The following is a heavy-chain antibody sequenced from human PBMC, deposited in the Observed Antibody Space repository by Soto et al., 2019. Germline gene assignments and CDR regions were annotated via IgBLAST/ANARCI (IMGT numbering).Heavy chain of an antibody. V-gene: IGHV3-30-3*01. Sequence: PGGSLRLSCAASGFTFSSYAMHWVRQAPGKGLEWVAVISYDGSNKYYADSVKGRFTISRDNSKNTLYLQMNSLRAEDTAVYYCARDLASTRVGYWGQGTLVTVSS. CDR2: ISYDGSNK. CDR3: ARDLASTRVGY. J-gene: IGHJ4*02. CDR1: GFTFSSYA.